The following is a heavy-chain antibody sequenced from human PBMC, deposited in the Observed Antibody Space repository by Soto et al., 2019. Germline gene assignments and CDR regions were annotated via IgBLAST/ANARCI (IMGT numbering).Heavy chain of an antibody. Sequence: ASVKVSCKASGYTFTSCDINCVRQATGQGLEWMGWMNPNSGNTAYAQKFQGRVTMTRNTSISTAYMELSSLRSEDTAVYFCARPHDYIWGSYRTVQSYAMDVWGQGTTVTVSS. D-gene: IGHD3-16*02. CDR2: MNPNSGNT. CDR3: ARPHDYIWGSYRTVQSYAMDV. CDR1: GYTFTSCD. V-gene: IGHV1-8*01. J-gene: IGHJ6*02.